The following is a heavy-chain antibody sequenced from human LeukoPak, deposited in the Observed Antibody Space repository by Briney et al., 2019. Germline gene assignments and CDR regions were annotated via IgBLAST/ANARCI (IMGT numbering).Heavy chain of an antibody. D-gene: IGHD3-3*01. CDR2: ISAYNGNT. J-gene: IGHJ6*03. Sequence: ASVNVSCKASGYSFTSYGISWVRQAPGQGLEWMGWISAYNGNTNYAQKLQGRVTMTTDTSTSTAYMELRSLRSDDTAVYYCARDRDRFGVVIINHYYYYYYMDVWGKGTTVTVSS. CDR3: ARDRDRFGVVIINHYYYYYYMDV. CDR1: GYSFTSYG. V-gene: IGHV1-18*01.